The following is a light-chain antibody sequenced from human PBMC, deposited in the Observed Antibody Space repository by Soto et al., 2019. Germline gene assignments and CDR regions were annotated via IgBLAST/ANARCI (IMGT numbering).Light chain of an antibody. V-gene: IGKV3-20*01. CDR3: QQYGSSPLT. Sequence: ETVLTQSPGTLSLYPGERATLSCRASQSVSSSYLAWYQQKPGQAPRLLIYGASSRATGIPDRFSGSGSGTDFTLTISRLEPEDFAVYYCQQYGSSPLTFGGGTKV. CDR1: QSVSSSY. J-gene: IGKJ4*01. CDR2: GAS.